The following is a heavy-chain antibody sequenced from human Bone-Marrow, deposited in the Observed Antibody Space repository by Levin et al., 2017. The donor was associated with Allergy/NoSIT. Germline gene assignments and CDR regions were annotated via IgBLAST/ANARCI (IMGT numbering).Heavy chain of an antibody. D-gene: IGHD1-1*01. V-gene: IGHV3-11*03. CDR2: ISSSSSYT. CDR1: GFTFSDYY. CDR3: ARQGQNEVWYFDY. J-gene: IGHJ4*02. Sequence: GESLKISCAASGFTFSDYYMSWIRQAPGKGLEWVSYISSSSSYTNYADSVKGRFTISRDNAKNSLYLQMNSLRAEDTAVYYCARQGQNEVWYFDYWGQGTLVTVSS.